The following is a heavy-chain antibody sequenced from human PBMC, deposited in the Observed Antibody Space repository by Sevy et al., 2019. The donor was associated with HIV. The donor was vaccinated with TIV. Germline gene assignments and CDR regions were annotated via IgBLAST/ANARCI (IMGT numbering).Heavy chain of an antibody. CDR3: ARVYIVATNWFDP. V-gene: IGHV4-31*03. Sequence: SETLSLTCTVSGGSISSGGYYWSWIRQHPGKGLEWIGYSYYSGSTYYNPSLKSRVTISVDTSKNQFSLKLSSVTAADTAVYYCARVYIVATNWFDPWGQGTLVTVSS. D-gene: IGHD5-12*01. CDR1: GGSISSGGYY. J-gene: IGHJ5*02. CDR2: SYYSGST.